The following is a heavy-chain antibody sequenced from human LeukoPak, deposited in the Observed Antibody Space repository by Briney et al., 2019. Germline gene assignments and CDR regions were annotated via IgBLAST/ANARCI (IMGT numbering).Heavy chain of an antibody. CDR1: GFTFSSYA. CDR2: IRGSGGST. CDR3: AKGGYDFWSGYYYSPFGY. D-gene: IGHD3-3*01. V-gene: IGHV3-23*01. Sequence: PGGSLRLSCAASGFTFSSYAMSWVRQAPGKGLEWVSAIRGSGGSTYYADSVKGRFTISRDNSKNTLYLQMNSLRAEDTAVYYCAKGGYDFWSGYYYSPFGYWGQGTLVTVSS. J-gene: IGHJ4*02.